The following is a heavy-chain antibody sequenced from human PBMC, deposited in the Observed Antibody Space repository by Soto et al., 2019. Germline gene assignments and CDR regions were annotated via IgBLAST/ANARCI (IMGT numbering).Heavy chain of an antibody. V-gene: IGHV3-33*01. CDR2: IWSDGNTK. J-gene: IGHJ4*02. Sequence: QVQLVESGGGVVQPGRSLRLSCAASGFTFSSSGMHWVRQAPGKGLGWVAVIWSDGNTKFYADSVKGRFTIYRDNPKNTVYLQMISLRVEDTALYYCASCRGGWELIHWGQGTLVTVSS. CDR3: ASCRGGWELIH. CDR1: GFTFSSSG. D-gene: IGHD1-26*01.